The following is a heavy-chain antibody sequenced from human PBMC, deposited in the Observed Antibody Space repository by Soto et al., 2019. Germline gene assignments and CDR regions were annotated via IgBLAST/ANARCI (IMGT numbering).Heavy chain of an antibody. CDR3: AKAID. CDR2: IADSRDRT. CDR1: GFTFRSYA. V-gene: IGHV3-23*01. J-gene: IGHJ4*02. D-gene: IGHD2-15*01. Sequence: EVQLLESGGGLVQPGGSLRLSCAASGFTFRSYAMSWVRQAPGKGLEWVSVIADSRDRTYYADSVKGRFTISRDNSKNTLYLQMHNLRAEDTATYYCAKAIDWGQGTRVTVSS.